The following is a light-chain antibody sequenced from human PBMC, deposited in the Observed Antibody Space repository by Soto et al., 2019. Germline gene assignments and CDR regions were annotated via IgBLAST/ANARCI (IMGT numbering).Light chain of an antibody. J-gene: IGLJ2*01. Sequence: QSVLTQPASVSGSPRQSVTISCTGTSSDVGGSQYVSWYQQHPGKAPKLMIYEVNNRPSGISDRFSGSKSGNTASLTISGLQAEDEADYYCPSYTTSSTLVVFGGGTKLTVL. CDR3: PSYTTSSTLVV. V-gene: IGLV2-14*01. CDR1: SSDVGGSQY. CDR2: EVN.